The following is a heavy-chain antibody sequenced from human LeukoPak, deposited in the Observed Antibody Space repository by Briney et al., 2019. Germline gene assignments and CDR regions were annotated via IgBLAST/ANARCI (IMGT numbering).Heavy chain of an antibody. Sequence: PSETLSLTCGVYGRSFSGYYWSWIRQPPGKGLEWIGEINHRGSTNYNPSLKGRVIISVDTSKNQFSLRLTSVTAADTAVYYCARGTVVAAISWFDPWGQGTLVTVSS. CDR3: ARGTVVAAISWFDP. CDR1: GRSFSGYY. J-gene: IGHJ5*02. CDR2: INHRGST. V-gene: IGHV4-34*01. D-gene: IGHD2-15*01.